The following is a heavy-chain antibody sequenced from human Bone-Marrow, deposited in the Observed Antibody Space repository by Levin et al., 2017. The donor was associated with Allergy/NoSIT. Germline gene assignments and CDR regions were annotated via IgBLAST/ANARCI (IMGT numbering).Heavy chain of an antibody. J-gene: IGHJ2*01. D-gene: IGHD4-17*01. V-gene: IGHV3-21*01. CDR3: ARAATTMTDWYFDL. CDR1: GFTFSSYS. CDR2: ISTTGSYI. Sequence: GESLKISCAASGFTFSSYSMNWVRQTPGKGLEWVSSISTTGSYIYYADSVKGRFSVSRDNAKNSLSLQMDSLRAEDTALYYCARAATTMTDWYFDLWGRGTLVTVSS.